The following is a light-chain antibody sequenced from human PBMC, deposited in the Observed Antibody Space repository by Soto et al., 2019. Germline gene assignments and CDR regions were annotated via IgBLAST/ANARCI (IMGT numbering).Light chain of an antibody. CDR1: QSVSSNY. Sequence: EIVLTQSPGTLSLSPGERVTLSCRASQSVSSNYLAWYQQKPGQAPRLLIYSASSRATGIPDRFSGSGSGTDFTPTINRLEPEDFAVSYCQQYGGSPRVTFGGGTKVEIK. J-gene: IGKJ4*01. CDR2: SAS. V-gene: IGKV3-20*01. CDR3: QQYGGSPRVT.